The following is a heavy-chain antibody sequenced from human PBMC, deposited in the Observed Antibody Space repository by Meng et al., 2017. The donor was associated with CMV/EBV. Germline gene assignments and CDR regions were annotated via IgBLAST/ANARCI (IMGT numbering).Heavy chain of an antibody. Sequence: FTSYWVGWVRPMPGKGLEWMGIIYPGDSDTRYSPSFQGQVTISADKSISTAYLQWSSLKASDTAMYYCARQGEGIVVVPAAIWFDPWGQGTLVTVSS. D-gene: IGHD2-2*01. J-gene: IGHJ5*02. V-gene: IGHV5-51*01. CDR1: FTSYW. CDR3: ARQGEGIVVVPAAIWFDP. CDR2: IYPGDSDT.